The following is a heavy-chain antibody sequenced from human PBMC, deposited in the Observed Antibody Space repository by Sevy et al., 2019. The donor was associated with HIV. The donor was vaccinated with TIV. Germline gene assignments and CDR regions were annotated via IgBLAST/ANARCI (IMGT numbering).Heavy chain of an antibody. CDR3: PGGGGNSWYYFDY. CDR1: GGTFSSYG. J-gene: IGHJ4*02. V-gene: IGHV1-69*13. Sequence: ASVKVSCKASGGTFSSYGISWVRQAPGQGLEWMGGIIPILGTVNYAQKFQGRVTITAEESTKTAYMELSSLRSEDTAVYYCPGGGGNSWYYFDYRGQETLVTVSS. D-gene: IGHD6-13*01. CDR2: IIPILGTV.